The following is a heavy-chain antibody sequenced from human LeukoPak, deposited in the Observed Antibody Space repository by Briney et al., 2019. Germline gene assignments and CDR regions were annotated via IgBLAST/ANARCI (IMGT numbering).Heavy chain of an antibody. J-gene: IGHJ4*02. CDR3: ARCHYDSSGYYYFDY. V-gene: IGHV4-30-2*01. D-gene: IGHD3-22*01. Sequence: SETLSLTCAVFGGSISSGGYSWSWIRQPPGKGLEWIGYIYHSGSTYYNPSLKSRVTISVDRSKNQFSLKLSSVTAADTAVYYCARCHYDSSGYYYFDYWGQGTLVTVSS. CDR1: GGSISSGGYS. CDR2: IYHSGST.